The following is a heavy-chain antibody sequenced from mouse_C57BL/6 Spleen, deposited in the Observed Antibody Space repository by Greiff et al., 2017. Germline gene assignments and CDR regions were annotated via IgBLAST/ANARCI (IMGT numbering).Heavy chain of an antibody. J-gene: IGHJ4*01. CDR3: ARSLRVYYAMDY. CDR1: GFTFSDYG. V-gene: IGHV5-17*01. CDR2: ISSGSSTI. Sequence: EVQLQESGGGLVKPGGSLKLSCAASGFTFSDYGMHWVRQAPEKGLEWVAYISSGSSTIYYADTVKGRFTISRDNAKNTLFLQMTSLRSEDTAMYYCARSLRVYYAMDYWGQGTSVTVSS.